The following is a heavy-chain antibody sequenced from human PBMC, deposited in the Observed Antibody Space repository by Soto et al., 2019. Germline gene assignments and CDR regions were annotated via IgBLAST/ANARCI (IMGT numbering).Heavy chain of an antibody. D-gene: IGHD2-2*01. CDR3: ARDRCTSCYDYYYGMDV. Sequence: QVQLQESGPGLVKPSETLSLTCTVSGGSISSYYWSWIRQPPGKGLEGIVYIYYSRSTNYTPSLPSRVTISVDTSKNQFSLKLSSVTAADTAVYYCARDRCTSCYDYYYGMDVWGQGTTVTVSS. CDR1: GGSISSYY. V-gene: IGHV4-59*01. J-gene: IGHJ6*02. CDR2: IYYSRST.